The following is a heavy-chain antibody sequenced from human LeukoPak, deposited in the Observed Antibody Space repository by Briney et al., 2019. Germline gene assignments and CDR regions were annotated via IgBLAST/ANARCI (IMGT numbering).Heavy chain of an antibody. D-gene: IGHD3-10*01. Sequence: PSETLSLTCTVSGDSISSSSCYWAWIRQPPGKGLGWSGSIYYSGSTHYNPPLESRVTKSVDTSKNQLSLKLTSVTAADAAVYYCAKQRAYYGSGSYYSGFDYWGQGALIPVSS. CDR2: IYYSGST. CDR3: AKQRAYYGSGSYYSGFDY. V-gene: IGHV4-39*01. CDR1: GDSISSSSCY. J-gene: IGHJ4*02.